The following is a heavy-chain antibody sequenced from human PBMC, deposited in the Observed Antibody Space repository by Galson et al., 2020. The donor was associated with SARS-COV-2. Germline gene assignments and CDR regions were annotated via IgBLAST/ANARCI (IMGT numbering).Heavy chain of an antibody. J-gene: IGHJ4*02. CDR2: IYYSGST. V-gene: IGHV4-39*07. D-gene: IGHD3-22*01. CDR3: ARDPYYDSGGAY. Sequence: SETLSLTCTVSGGSISSSSYYWGWIRQPPGKGLEWIGSIYYSGSTYYNPSLKSRVTISVDTSKNQFSLKLSSVTAADTAVYYCARDPYYDSGGAYWGQGTLVTVSS. CDR1: GGSISSSSYY.